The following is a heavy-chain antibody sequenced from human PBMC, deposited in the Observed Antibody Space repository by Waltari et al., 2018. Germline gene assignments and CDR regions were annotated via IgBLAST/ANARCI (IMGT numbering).Heavy chain of an antibody. CDR3: ARTSYDSGSYNFDY. J-gene: IGHJ4*02. CDR1: GDSISNTKW. V-gene: IGHV4-4*02. D-gene: IGHD3-10*01. CDR2: INHSGST. Sequence: QVQLQESGPGLVKPSETLSLTCIVSGDSISNTKWWSWVRQSPGKGLEWIGEINHSGSTNYNPSRKSRVTISAARSKNQFSLKVNSVTAADTAVYYCARTSYDSGSYNFDYWGQGTLVTVSS.